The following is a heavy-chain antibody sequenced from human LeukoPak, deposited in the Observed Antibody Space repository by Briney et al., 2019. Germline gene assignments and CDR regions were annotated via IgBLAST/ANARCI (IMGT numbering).Heavy chain of an antibody. D-gene: IGHD3-10*01. V-gene: IGHV1-69*13. CDR3: ARGGDSSGSYSLNWFDP. CDR1: GGTFSSYA. CDR2: IIPIFGTA. Sequence: SVKVSCKASGGTFSSYAISWVRQAPGQGLEWMGGIIPIFGTANYAQKFQGRVTITADESTSTAYMELSSLRSEDTAVYYCARGGDSSGSYSLNWFDPWGQGTPVTVSS. J-gene: IGHJ5*02.